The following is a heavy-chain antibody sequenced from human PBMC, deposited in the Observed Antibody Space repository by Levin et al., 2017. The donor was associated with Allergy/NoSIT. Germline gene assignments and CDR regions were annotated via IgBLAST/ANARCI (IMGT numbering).Heavy chain of an antibody. V-gene: IGHV3-23*01. CDR2: ISGDSRTI. Sequence: GESLKISCVVSGFTFSSYAMSWIRQTPDKGLEWMSIISGDSRTIYYADSVRGRFTVSRDNSKNTVYLQMNSLRAEDTALYYCVSYRDGPYIPIAYWGQGTLVTVSS. J-gene: IGHJ4*02. D-gene: IGHD2-21*01. CDR3: VSYRDGPYIPIAY. CDR1: GFTFSSYA.